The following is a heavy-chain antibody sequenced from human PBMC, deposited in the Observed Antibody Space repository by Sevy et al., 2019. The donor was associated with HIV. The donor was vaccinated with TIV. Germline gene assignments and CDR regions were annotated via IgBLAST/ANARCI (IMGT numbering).Heavy chain of an antibody. J-gene: IGHJ6*03. CDR3: ARDKDYGDTGGYYYYYMDV. V-gene: IGHV5-51*01. D-gene: IGHD4-17*01. CDR1: GYSFTSYW. CDR2: IYPGDSDT. Sequence: GESLKISCKGSGYSFTSYWIGWVRQMPGKGLEWMGIIYPGDSDTRYSPSFQGQVTISADKSISTAYLQWSSLKASDTAMYYCARDKDYGDTGGYYYYYMDVWGKGTTVTVSS.